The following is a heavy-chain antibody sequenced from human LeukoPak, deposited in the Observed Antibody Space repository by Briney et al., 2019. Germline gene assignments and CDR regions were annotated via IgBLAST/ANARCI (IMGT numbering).Heavy chain of an antibody. D-gene: IGHD6-13*01. CDR3: ARAGSSSSPPRDY. CDR2: ISYSGST. Sequence: SETLSLTCTVSGGSIRSYYWSWIRQPPGKGLEWIGYISYSGSTNYNPSLKSRVTMSVDTSKNQFSLKLSSVTAADTAVYYCARAGSSSSPPRDYWGQGTLVTVSS. CDR1: GGSIRSYY. V-gene: IGHV4-59*01. J-gene: IGHJ4*02.